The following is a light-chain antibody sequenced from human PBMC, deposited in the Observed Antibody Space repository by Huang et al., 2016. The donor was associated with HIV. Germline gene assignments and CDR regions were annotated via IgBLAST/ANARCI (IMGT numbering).Light chain of an antibody. Sequence: DIVMTQSPDSLAESLGERATINYKSSQSILYTSNNKNYLAWYQQKAGQPPKLLIYWASTRESGVPDRFSGSGSGTDFTLTISSLQAEDVAVYYCQQYYSTPLTFGGGTKVEIK. CDR1: QSILYTSNNKNY. CDR3: QQYYSTPLT. V-gene: IGKV4-1*01. J-gene: IGKJ4*01. CDR2: WAS.